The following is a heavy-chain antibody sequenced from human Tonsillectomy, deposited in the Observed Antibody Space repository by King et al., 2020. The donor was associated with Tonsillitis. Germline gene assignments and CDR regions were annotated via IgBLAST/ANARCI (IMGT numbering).Heavy chain of an antibody. D-gene: IGHD2-15*01. CDR3: AREGYCSGGNCYFYY. CDR2: IIPIFGTA. CDR1: GGTFSNYP. J-gene: IGHJ4*02. V-gene: IGHV1-69*12. Sequence: QLVQSGAEVKKPGSSVKVSCKASGGTFSNYPISWVRQAPGQGLEWMGGIIPIFGTANYAQKFQGRVTITADESTSTAYMELSSLRSEDTAVYYCAREGYCSGGNCYFYYWGQGTLVTVSS.